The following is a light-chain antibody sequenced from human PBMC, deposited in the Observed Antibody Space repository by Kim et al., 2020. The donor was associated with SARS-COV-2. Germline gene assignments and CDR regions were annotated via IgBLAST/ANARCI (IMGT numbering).Light chain of an antibody. CDR2: LNSDGSH. V-gene: IGLV4-69*01. CDR1: SGHSTYA. CDR3: QTWDTAIRV. J-gene: IGLJ3*02. Sequence: SVKLTCILTSGHSTYAIAWHQQQPGKGPRFLMKLNSDGSHRRGDGIPDRFSGSSSGTERYLTISSVQAEDEADYYCQTWDTAIRVFGGGTKLAV.